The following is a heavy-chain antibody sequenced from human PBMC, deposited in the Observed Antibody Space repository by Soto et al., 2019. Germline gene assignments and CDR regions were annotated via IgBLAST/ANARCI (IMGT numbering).Heavy chain of an antibody. CDR2: IWYDGSNK. J-gene: IGHJ6*02. CDR3: AKVAGKSGAKSPHYYYGMDV. CDR1: GFTFSSYG. V-gene: IGHV3-33*06. Sequence: PWGSLRLSCAASGFTFSSYGMHWFRQAPGKGLEWVAVIWYDGSNKYYADSVKGRFTISRDNSKNTLYLQMNSLRAEDTAVYYCAKVAGKSGAKSPHYYYGMDVWGQAIMVTGFS. D-gene: IGHD6-19*01.